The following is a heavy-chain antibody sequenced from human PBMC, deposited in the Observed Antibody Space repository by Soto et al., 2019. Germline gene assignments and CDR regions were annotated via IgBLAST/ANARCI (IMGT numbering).Heavy chain of an antibody. J-gene: IGHJ1*01. V-gene: IGHV3-15*01. D-gene: IGHD1-26*01. CDR1: GFTFTNAW. CDR2: IKSKADGGTA. Sequence: EVQLVESGGGLVKPGGSLRLSCAASGFTFTNAWMSWVRQAPGKGLDWVGRIKSKADGGTADYAAPVKGRFTISRDVSKNTLYLQMNSLKTEDTAGYYCATRLTFSYVGPEKDLQHWGQGTLVTVSS. CDR3: ATRLTFSYVGPEKDLQH.